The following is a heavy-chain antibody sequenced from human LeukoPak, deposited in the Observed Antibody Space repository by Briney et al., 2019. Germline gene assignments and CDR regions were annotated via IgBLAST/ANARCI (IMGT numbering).Heavy chain of an antibody. J-gene: IGHJ5*02. D-gene: IGHD3-10*01. V-gene: IGHV3-7*03. CDR2: IKQDGSEK. CDR3: ARGVQFGESTNWFDP. Sequence: GGSLRLSCAASGFTFSSYWMSWVRQAPGKGLEWVANIKQDGSEKYYADSVKGRFTISRDNAKNSLYLQMNSLRAEDTAVYYCARGVQFGESTNWFDPWGQGTLVTVSS. CDR1: GFTFSSYW.